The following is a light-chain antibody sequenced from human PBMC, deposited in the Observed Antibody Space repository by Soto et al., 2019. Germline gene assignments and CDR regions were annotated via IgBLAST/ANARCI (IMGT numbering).Light chain of an antibody. CDR3: QQYETHCT. J-gene: IGKJ1*01. Sequence: DIQMTQSPSTLSASVGDRVTITCRASQSIGSFLAWYQQKPGKTPKLLIYKASILEGGLPSRFSGGGSGTEFTLTISSQPHDDVANYYCQQYETHCTFGQGTKVDMK. CDR1: QSIGSF. V-gene: IGKV1-5*03. CDR2: KAS.